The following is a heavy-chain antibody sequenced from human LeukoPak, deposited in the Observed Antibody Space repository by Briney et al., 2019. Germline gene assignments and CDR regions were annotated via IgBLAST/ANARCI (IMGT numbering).Heavy chain of an antibody. CDR1: GFTFSNYW. CDR2: IKTDGSEK. J-gene: IGHJ4*02. V-gene: IGHV3-7*03. D-gene: IGHD3-22*01. Sequence: GGSLRLSCEGSGFTFSNYWMGWVRQAPGKGLQWVANIKTDGSEKYYVDSVKGRFTISRDNAKNSLYLQMNSLRSDDTAVYYCARGRFHLDSSGYSSFYYWGQGVLVTVSS. CDR3: ARGRFHLDSSGYSSFYY.